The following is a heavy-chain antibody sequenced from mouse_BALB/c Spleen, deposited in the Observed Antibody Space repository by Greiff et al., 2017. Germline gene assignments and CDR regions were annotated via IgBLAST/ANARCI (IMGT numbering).Heavy chain of an antibody. CDR3: AKSPPYSNYLAY. D-gene: IGHD2-5*01. J-gene: IGHJ3*01. V-gene: IGHV5-17*02. Sequence: EVMLVESGGGLVQPGGSRKLSCAASGFTFSSFGMHWVRQAPEKGLEWVAYISSDSGTIYYADTVKGRFTISRDNPKNTLFLQMTSLRSEDTAMYYCAKSPPYSNYLAYWGQGTLVTVSA. CDR1: GFTFSSFG. CDR2: ISSDSGTI.